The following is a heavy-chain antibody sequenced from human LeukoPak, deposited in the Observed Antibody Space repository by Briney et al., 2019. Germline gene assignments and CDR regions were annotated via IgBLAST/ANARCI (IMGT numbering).Heavy chain of an antibody. CDR3: ARDRREVVRGVIGWGMDV. J-gene: IGHJ6*02. D-gene: IGHD3-10*01. Sequence: PGGSLRLSCAASGFTFSSYSMNWVRQAPGKGLEWVSSISSSSSYIYYADSVKGRFTISRDNSKNTLYLQMNSLRAEDTAVYYCARDRREVVRGVIGWGMDVWGQGTTVTVSS. V-gene: IGHV3-21*01. CDR2: ISSSSSYI. CDR1: GFTFSSYS.